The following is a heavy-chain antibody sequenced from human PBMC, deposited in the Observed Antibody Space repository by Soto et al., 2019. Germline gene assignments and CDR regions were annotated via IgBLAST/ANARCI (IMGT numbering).Heavy chain of an antibody. CDR2: VYFNGNT. V-gene: IGHV4-59*01. CDR3: ASVTFGGVVLAH. J-gene: IGHJ4*02. Sequence: KSSETLSLTCTVSAASFSKYYWTWIRQPPGKGLEWIGYVYFNGNTNYNPSLKRHVSISIDTSKNQISLTLNSVTAADTAVYYCASVTFGGVVLAHWGQGTLVTVPS. D-gene: IGHD3-16*01. CDR1: AASFSKYY.